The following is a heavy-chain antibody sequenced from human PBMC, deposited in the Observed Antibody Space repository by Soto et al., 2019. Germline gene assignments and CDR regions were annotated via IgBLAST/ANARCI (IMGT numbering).Heavy chain of an antibody. CDR1: GGSISGHY. CDR3: ARSLGGLAQ. D-gene: IGHD7-27*01. CDR2: IYSSGTT. Sequence: SETLSLTCTVSGGSISGHYWSWIRQPAGKGLEWIGRIYSSGTTDYNPSLKSRVTVSLDMSKSQFSLKLSSVTAADTAVYYCARSLGGLAQWGRGTLVTVSS. V-gene: IGHV4-4*07. J-gene: IGHJ4*02.